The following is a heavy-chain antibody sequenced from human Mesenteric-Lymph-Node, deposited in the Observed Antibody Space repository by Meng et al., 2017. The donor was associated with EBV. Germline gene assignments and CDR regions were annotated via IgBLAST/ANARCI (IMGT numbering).Heavy chain of an antibody. CDR2: IDPTNGYT. D-gene: IGHD5-18*01. V-gene: IGHV1-46*01. J-gene: IGHJ4*02. CDR1: GYTFTSYY. CDR3: ARGYSYGYADY. Sequence: QVQLVQPGAEVKKPXXPXKASCKASGYTFTSYYMHWVRQAPGQGLEYMGIIDPTNGYTRYPQKFQGRVTMTRDTSTSTVYMYVSSLSSEDTAVYYCARGYSYGYADYWAPVTLVTVSS.